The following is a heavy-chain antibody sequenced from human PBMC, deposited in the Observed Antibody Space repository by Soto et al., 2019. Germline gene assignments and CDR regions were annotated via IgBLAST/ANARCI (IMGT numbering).Heavy chain of an antibody. CDR2: IKQDGYEK. V-gene: IGHV3-7*01. Sequence: GGSLRLSCAASGFTLSSYWMNWVRQAPGKGLEWVANIKQDGYEKYYVDSVRGRFFISRDNAKNSLYLQLNSLRAEDTAVYYCARDADASGHHAFDVWGLGTMVTVSS. J-gene: IGHJ3*01. D-gene: IGHD6-19*01. CDR3: ARDADASGHHAFDV. CDR1: GFTLSSYW.